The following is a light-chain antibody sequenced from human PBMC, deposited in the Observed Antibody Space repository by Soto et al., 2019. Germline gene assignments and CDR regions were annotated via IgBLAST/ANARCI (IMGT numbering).Light chain of an antibody. CDR3: QQRDSWPPFT. Sequence: EIVLTQSPATLSLSPGERATLSCRASQSVRNHLAWYQQKPGQAPRLLIFDASNRASGIPARFSGSGSGTDFTLTISSLEPEDFAVYYYQQRDSWPPFTFGPGTKVDFK. J-gene: IGKJ3*01. CDR2: DAS. V-gene: IGKV3-11*01. CDR1: QSVRNH.